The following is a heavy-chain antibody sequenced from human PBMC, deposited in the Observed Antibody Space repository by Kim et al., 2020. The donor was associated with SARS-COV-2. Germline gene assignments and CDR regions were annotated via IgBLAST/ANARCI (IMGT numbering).Heavy chain of an antibody. D-gene: IGHD3-10*01. Sequence: ASVKVSCKASGYTFTSYAMHWVRQAPGQRLEWMGWINAGNGNTKYSQKFQGRVTITRDTSASTAYMELSSLRSEDTAVYYCARDEGRITMVQGGYWYFDLWGRGTLVTVSS. V-gene: IGHV1-3*01. CDR1: GYTFTSYA. CDR3: ARDEGRITMVQGGYWYFDL. J-gene: IGHJ2*01. CDR2: INAGNGNT.